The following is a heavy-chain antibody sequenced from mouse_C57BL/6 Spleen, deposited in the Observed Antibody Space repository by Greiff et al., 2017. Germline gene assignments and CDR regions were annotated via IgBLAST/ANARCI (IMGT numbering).Heavy chain of an antibody. D-gene: IGHD1-1*01. J-gene: IGHJ3*01. CDR2: IDPSDSAT. Sequence: HVQLQPPGADLLRPGSSVKLSCKASCYTFTSSLMPLVKQRPIQGLEWIFNIDPSDSATHYNQKFKDKATLTVDKSSSTAYMQLSSLTSEDSAVYYCANFSGTPFAYWGQGTLVTVSA. CDR1: CYTFTSSL. CDR3: ANFSGTPFAY. V-gene: IGHV1-52*01.